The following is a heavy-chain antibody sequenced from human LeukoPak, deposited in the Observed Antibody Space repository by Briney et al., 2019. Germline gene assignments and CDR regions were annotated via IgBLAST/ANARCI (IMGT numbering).Heavy chain of an antibody. V-gene: IGHV1-2*02. J-gene: IGHJ4*02. CDR2: INPNHGDT. Sequence: ASVKVSCKASGYTFTGYYMHWVRQAPGQGLEWMGWINPNHGDTNYAQKFQDRVSMTRDTSISTAYMELSRLRSDDTAVYYCARDLSQYYDTLTGYYSLRYWGQGTLVTVSS. CDR3: ARDLSQYYDTLTGYYSLRY. D-gene: IGHD3-9*01. CDR1: GYTFTGYY.